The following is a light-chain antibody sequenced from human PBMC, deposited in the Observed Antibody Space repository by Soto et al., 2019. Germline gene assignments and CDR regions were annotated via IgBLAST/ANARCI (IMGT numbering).Light chain of an antibody. CDR1: QSVRTT. V-gene: IGKV3-15*01. J-gene: IGKJ1*01. CDR3: QQYTGCHPR. CDR2: GAS. Sequence: EIVMRQSPATLSVSPGQRATLSCRASQSVRTTVAWYHQRPGQAPRLLIFGASTRASGVPDRFSGDGSGTDLTLTVTSLHSEDFGIYYCQQYTGCHPRFGKCTKADI.